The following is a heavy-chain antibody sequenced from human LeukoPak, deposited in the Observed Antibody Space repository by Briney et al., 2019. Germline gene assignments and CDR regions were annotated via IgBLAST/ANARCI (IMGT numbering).Heavy chain of an antibody. D-gene: IGHD6-13*01. CDR1: GGSISSSSYY. J-gene: IGHJ4*02. CDR2: IYYSGST. V-gene: IGHV4-39*01. Sequence: PSETLSLTCTVSGGSISSSSYYWGWIRQPPGKGLEWIGSIYYSGSTYYNPSLKSRVTISVDTSKNQFSLKLSSVTAADTAVYYCARRSFSSSWYARWGQGTLVTVSS. CDR3: ARRSFSSSWYAR.